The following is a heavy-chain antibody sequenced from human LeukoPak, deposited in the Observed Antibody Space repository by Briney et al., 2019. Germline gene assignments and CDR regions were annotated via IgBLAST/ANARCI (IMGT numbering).Heavy chain of an antibody. CDR3: ARGGVVPAAIADYYGMDV. V-gene: IGHV1-8*01. D-gene: IGHD2-2*02. J-gene: IGHJ6*02. CDR2: MNPNSGNT. CDR1: GYTFTSYD. Sequence: PGASVTVSCKASGYTFTSYDINWVRQATGQGLEWMGWMNPNSGNTGYAQKFQGRVTMTRNTSISTAYMELSSLRSEDTAVYYCARGGVVPAAIADYYGMDVWGQGTTVTVSS.